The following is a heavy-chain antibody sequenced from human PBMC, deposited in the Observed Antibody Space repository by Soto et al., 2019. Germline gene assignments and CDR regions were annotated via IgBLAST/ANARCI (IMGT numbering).Heavy chain of an antibody. V-gene: IGHV3-30-3*01. Sequence: GGSLRLSCAASGFTFSSYAMGWVRQAPGKGLEWVAVISDDGSNKYYADSVKGRFTISRDNAKNTLYLQMNSLRAEDTAVYYCARSEWELLIGDYWGQGTLVTVSS. J-gene: IGHJ4*02. D-gene: IGHD1-26*01. CDR1: GFTFSSYA. CDR3: ARSEWELLIGDY. CDR2: ISDDGSNK.